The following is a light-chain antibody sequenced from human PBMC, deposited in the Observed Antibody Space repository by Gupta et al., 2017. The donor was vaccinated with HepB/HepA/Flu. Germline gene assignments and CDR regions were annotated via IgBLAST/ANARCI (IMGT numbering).Light chain of an antibody. CDR2: GSS. J-gene: IGKJ1*01. V-gene: IGKV1-27*01. Sequence: DIQMTHSPPSLSASVGDSVTIACRASQDISNFLAWYQQKPGKVPNLLFFGSSTLQSVLPSLISGSCAGAFFPLISDREHPEYVASYYYQNGDNAPWTFGQGTKVEIK. CDR3: QNGDNAPWT. CDR1: QDISNF.